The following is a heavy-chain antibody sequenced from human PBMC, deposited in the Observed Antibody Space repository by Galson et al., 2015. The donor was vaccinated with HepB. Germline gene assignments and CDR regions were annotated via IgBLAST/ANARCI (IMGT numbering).Heavy chain of an antibody. CDR3: ARGQWTNAYDY. Sequence: SVKASCKASGYTFSGYAMRWVRQAPGQGLEWMGWINPNSGGTNYAQKFQGSVTMTTDKSISTAYMELSRLRSDDTAVYYCARGQWTNAYDYWGQGTMVTVSS. V-gene: IGHV1-2*02. J-gene: IGHJ3*01. D-gene: IGHD3/OR15-3a*01. CDR2: INPNSGGT. CDR1: GYTFSGYA.